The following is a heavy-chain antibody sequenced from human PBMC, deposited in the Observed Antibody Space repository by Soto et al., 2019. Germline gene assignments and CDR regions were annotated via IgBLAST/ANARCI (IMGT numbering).Heavy chain of an antibody. J-gene: IGHJ5*02. D-gene: IGHD2-2*01. CDR3: ARAANIVVVPAATAPHWFDP. CDR2: ISYDGSNK. CDR1: GFTFSSYA. V-gene: IGHV3-30-3*01. Sequence: GGSLRLSCAASGFTFSSYAMHWARQAPGKGLEWVAVISYDGSNKYYADSVKGRFTISRDNSKNTLYLQMNSLRAEDTAVYYCARAANIVVVPAATAPHWFDPWGQGTLVTVSS.